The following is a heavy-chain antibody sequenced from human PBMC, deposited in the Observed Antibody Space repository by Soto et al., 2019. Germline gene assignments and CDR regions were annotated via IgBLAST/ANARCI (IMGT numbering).Heavy chain of an antibody. V-gene: IGHV4-30-4*01. Sequence: SETLSLTCTVSGDSISTADYYWNWIRQPPGKGLEWIGYIYYSGNTYYIPSLKSRVTISVDTSKNQISLKLNSVTAADTAVYYCARGIYSTSSFFDSWGQGTLVTVSS. CDR1: GDSISTADYY. D-gene: IGHD6-6*01. J-gene: IGHJ4*02. CDR2: IYYSGNT. CDR3: ARGIYSTSSFFDS.